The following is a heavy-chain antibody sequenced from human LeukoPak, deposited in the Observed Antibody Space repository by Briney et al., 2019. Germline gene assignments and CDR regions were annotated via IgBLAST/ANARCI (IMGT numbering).Heavy chain of an antibody. J-gene: IGHJ4*02. V-gene: IGHV3-21*01. Sequence: GGSLRLSCVASGFTFSSYSMNWVRQAPGKGLEWVSSISSSSSYIYYADSVKGRFTISRDNAKNSLYLQMNSLRAEDTAVYYCARAGQDAFDYWGQGTLVTVSS. CDR1: GFTFSSYS. CDR3: ARAGQDAFDY. CDR2: ISSSSSYI.